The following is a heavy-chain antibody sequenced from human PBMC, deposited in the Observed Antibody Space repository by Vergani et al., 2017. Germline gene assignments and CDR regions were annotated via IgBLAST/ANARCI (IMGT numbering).Heavy chain of an antibody. D-gene: IGHD5-12*01. CDR3: ARVSRPYSGYDFRFDS. CDR1: GGSINTGAYY. CDR2: VYTSGMT. V-gene: IGHV4-61*02. Sequence: QVQLQESGPRLVRPSQTLSLTCTVSGGSINTGAYYWSWIRQPAGKGLEWIGRVYTSGMTNYNPSLKSRVTILVDRSKSQLSLKLTSVTAGDTAVYFCARVSRPYSGYDFRFDSWGQGNLVTVSS. J-gene: IGHJ4*02.